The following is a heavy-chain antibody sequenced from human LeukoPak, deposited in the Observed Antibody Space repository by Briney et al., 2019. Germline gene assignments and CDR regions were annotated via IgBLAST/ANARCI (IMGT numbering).Heavy chain of an antibody. CDR2: ISGSGGST. CDR3: AKGSGWYV. Sequence: GVSLRLSCAASGFTFSSSSMSWVRQSPGKGLEWVSVISGSGGSTVYADSVKGRFTISRDNSKNTLYLQMNSLRAEDTAVYYCAKGSGWYVWGQGTLVTVSS. V-gene: IGHV3-23*01. CDR1: GFTFSSSS. D-gene: IGHD6-19*01. J-gene: IGHJ4*02.